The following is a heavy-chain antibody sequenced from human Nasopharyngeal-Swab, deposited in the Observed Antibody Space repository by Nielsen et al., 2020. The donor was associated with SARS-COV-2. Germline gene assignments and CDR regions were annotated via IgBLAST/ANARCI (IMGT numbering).Heavy chain of an antibody. J-gene: IGHJ4*02. CDR2: INPNSGGT. Sequence: ASVKVSCKASGYTFTGYYMHWVRQAPGQGLEWMGRINPNSGGTNYAQKFQGRVTMTRDTSTSTAYMELSRLRSDDTAVYYCARDMLRNTVTPFDYWGQGTLVTVSS. CDR1: GYTFTGYY. V-gene: IGHV1-2*06. D-gene: IGHD4-17*01. CDR3: ARDMLRNTVTPFDY.